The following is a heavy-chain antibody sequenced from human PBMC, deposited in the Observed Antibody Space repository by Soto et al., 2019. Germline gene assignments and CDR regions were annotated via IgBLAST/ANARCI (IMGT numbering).Heavy chain of an antibody. D-gene: IGHD6-13*01. V-gene: IGHV3-23*01. CDR2: ISVTGAST. J-gene: IGHJ4*02. Sequence: GSLRLSCAASGLTLSGSAMSWVRQAPGKGLEWVSSISVTGASTYYADSVQGRFTVSRDNSKDTFFLEMNSLRAEDTAVYFCAKIRSIAAAFSDYWGQGTLVTVSS. CDR1: GLTLSGSA. CDR3: AKIRSIAAAFSDY.